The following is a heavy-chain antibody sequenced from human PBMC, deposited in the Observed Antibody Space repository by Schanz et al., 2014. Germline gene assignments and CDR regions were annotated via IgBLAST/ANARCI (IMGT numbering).Heavy chain of an antibody. V-gene: IGHV3-48*04. Sequence: EVQLVESGGGVVQPGGSLRLSCATSGFTFITYTMNWVRQTPGKGLEWVSFISSSGTSIYYADSVKGRFSISRDNGETSVYLQINSLRVEDTAVYYCARFLARYQYYGVDVWGQGTTXIVSS. D-gene: IGHD3-3*01. J-gene: IGHJ6*02. CDR3: ARFLARYQYYGVDV. CDR2: ISSSGTSI. CDR1: GFTFITYT.